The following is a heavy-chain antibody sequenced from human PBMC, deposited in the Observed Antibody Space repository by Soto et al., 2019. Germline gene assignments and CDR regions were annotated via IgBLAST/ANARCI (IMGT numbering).Heavy chain of an antibody. CDR3: ARRAFGSSRSFDI. Sequence: LRLSCAASGFAFSSHPMSWVRQAPERGLEWVSGISDSGGLTYNADSVKGRFTISRDNSKNTLYLQMNSLRAEDTALYYCARRAFGSSRSFDIWGQGTMVTVSS. J-gene: IGHJ3*02. V-gene: IGHV3-23*01. CDR1: GFAFSSHP. D-gene: IGHD6-6*01. CDR2: ISDSGGLT.